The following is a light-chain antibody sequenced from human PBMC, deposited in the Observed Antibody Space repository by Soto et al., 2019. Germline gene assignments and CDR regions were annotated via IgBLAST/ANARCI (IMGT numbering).Light chain of an antibody. CDR1: GSDVGGYNY. J-gene: IGLJ1*01. CDR3: SSYTSSSTPYV. Sequence: QSALTQPASVSGSFGQSITISCTGTGSDVGGYNYVSWYQQHPGKAPKLMIYEVSNRPSGVSNRFSGSKSGNTASLTISGLQAEDEADYYCSSYTSSSTPYVFGTGTKVTVL. CDR2: EVS. V-gene: IGLV2-14*01.